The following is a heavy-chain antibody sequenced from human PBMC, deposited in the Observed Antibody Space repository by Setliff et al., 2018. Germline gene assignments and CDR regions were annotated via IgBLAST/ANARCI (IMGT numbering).Heavy chain of an antibody. CDR3: ARVSGMGSPPYYYYYYGMDV. V-gene: IGHV4-39*07. CDR2: IYYSGST. D-gene: IGHD6-25*01. J-gene: IGHJ6*02. CDR1: GDSISSSNYY. Sequence: SETLSLTCTVSGDSISSSNYYWGWIRQPPGKGLEWIGSIYYSGSTYYNPSLKSRITISVDTSKNQFSLKLSSVTAADTAVYYCARVSGMGSPPYYYYYYGMDVWGQGTTVTVSS.